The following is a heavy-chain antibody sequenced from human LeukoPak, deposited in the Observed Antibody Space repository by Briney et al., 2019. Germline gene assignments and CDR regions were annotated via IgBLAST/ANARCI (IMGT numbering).Heavy chain of an antibody. Sequence: SETLSLTCTGSGDSINSLDLWSWVRQPPGKGLEWIGEMYLSGTTHSNPSVKSRVTISIDKSKNQFFLNLSSVTAADTAVYYCAGLVGRYSSGLYYYYFDYWGQGTLVTVSS. D-gene: IGHD3-22*01. J-gene: IGHJ4*02. CDR3: AGLVGRYSSGLYYYYFDY. V-gene: IGHV4-4*02. CDR1: GDSINSLDL. CDR2: MYLSGTT.